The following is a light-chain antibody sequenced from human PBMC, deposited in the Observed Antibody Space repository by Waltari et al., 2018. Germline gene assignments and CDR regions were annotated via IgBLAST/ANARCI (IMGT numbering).Light chain of an antibody. J-gene: IGKJ4*01. CDR3: QQRSVRRA. CDR1: QSLSNY. V-gene: IGKV3-11*01. CDR2: DAS. Sequence: EIVLTQSPATLSLSPGERATPSCRASQSLSNYLAWYQQKPGQAPRLLIYDASSRATGVPARFSGSGSGTDFTLTISSLEPEDSAVYYCQQRSVRRAFGVGTKVEIK.